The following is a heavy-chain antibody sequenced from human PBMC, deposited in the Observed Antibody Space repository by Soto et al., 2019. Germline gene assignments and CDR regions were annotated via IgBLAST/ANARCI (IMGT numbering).Heavy chain of an antibody. Sequence: LSLTCTVSGGSIRSSYWSWIRQPPGKGLEWIGYIYYTGTTYYSPSLKSRVIISVGASKNQFSLKLSSVTAADTAVYYCARDFWFEELSGGYYHYAMDVWGRGTTVTVSS. CDR2: IYYTGTT. CDR3: ARDFWFEELSGGYYHYAMDV. J-gene: IGHJ6*02. CDR1: GGSIRSSY. D-gene: IGHD3-10*01. V-gene: IGHV4-59*01.